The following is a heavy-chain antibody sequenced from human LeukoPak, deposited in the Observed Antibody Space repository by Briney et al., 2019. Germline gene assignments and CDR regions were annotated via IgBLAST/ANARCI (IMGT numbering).Heavy chain of an antibody. J-gene: IGHJ4*02. V-gene: IGHV3-23*01. Sequence: GGSLRLSCAASGFTFSSYEMNWVRQAPGKGLEWVSDISGSGGGTYYADSVQGRFTISRDNSKNTLYLQMNSLRADDTAVYYCAKRTDGSGSRGGVLDYWGQGTLVTVSS. D-gene: IGHD3-10*01. CDR3: AKRTDGSGSRGGVLDY. CDR2: ISGSGGGT. CDR1: GFTFSSYE.